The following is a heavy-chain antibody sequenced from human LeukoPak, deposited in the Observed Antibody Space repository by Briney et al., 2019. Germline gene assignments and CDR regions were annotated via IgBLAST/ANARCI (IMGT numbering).Heavy chain of an antibody. V-gene: IGHV3-53*01. CDR1: GFIVSRNY. CDR3: ARDRRYSSSWYFWN. J-gene: IGHJ4*02. Sequence: GGSLRLSCAVSGFIVSRNYMSWVRRAPGKGLEWVSIIYSGGDTYYADSVKGRFTISRDNSNNTLYLQMNSLRAEDTGVYYCARDRRYSSSWYFWNWGQGALVTVSS. D-gene: IGHD6-13*01. CDR2: IYSGGDT.